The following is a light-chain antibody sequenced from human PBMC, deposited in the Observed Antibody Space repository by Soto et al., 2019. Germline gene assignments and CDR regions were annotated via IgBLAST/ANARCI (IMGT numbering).Light chain of an antibody. CDR3: CSYAGSLGVV. Sequence: QSALTQPRSVSGSPGQSVSISCTGTSSDVGGYNYVSWYQHHPGKAPKLMISDVSKRPSGVPDRFSGSNSVNTASLPISGLLAEDEADCYYCSYAGSLGVVFGGGTKLTVL. V-gene: IGLV2-11*01. J-gene: IGLJ2*01. CDR1: SSDVGGYNY. CDR2: DVS.